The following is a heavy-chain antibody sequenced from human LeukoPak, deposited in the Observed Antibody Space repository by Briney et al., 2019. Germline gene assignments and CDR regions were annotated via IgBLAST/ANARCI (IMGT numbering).Heavy chain of an antibody. Sequence: SETLSLTCSVSGGSISRSSYYWGWIRQPPGKGLEWIGSIYYSRSTYYNPSLRSRVTISVDTSKNQFSLRLISVTAADTAVYYCARHWDSSGWNFDYWGQGTLVTVSS. CDR1: GGSISRSSYY. CDR3: ARHWDSSGWNFDY. D-gene: IGHD6-19*01. J-gene: IGHJ4*02. CDR2: IYYSRST. V-gene: IGHV4-39*01.